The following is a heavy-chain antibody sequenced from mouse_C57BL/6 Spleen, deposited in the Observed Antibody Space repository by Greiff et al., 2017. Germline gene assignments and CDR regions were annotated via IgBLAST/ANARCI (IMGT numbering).Heavy chain of an antibody. D-gene: IGHD1-1*01. CDR3: STTVVAFDN. V-gene: IGHV14-4*01. Sequence: VQLQQSGAELVRPGASVKLSCTASGFNIKDDYMHWVKQRPEQGLEWIGWIDPETGDTEYASKFQGKATITAETTSNTAYLHLSSRTSEVTAVYYCSTTVVAFDNWGQGTTLTVSS. CDR1: GFNIKDDY. CDR2: IDPETGDT. J-gene: IGHJ2*01.